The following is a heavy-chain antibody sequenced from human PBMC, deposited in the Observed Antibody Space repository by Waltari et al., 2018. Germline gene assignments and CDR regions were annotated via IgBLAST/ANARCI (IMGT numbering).Heavy chain of an antibody. CDR2: ISYNERNI. CDR1: EFTFSSYA. CDR3: ARDYCDRTNCHGMDV. V-gene: IGHV3-30*04. J-gene: IGHJ6*02. Sequence: QVQLVESGGGVVQPGRSLRPSCTASEFTFSSYAMHWVRQAPGKGLELVAVISYNERNIYYVDAVKGRFTISRDNSKKMLYLQMNSLIIEDTAVYYCARDYCDRTNCHGMDVWGQGTTVTVSS. D-gene: IGHD3-22*01.